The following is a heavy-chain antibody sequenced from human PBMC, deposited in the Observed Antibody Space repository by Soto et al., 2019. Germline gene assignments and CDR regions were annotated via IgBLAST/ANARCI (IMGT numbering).Heavy chain of an antibody. V-gene: IGHV4-34*01. CDR1: GGSFSGYY. D-gene: IGHD2-8*02. CDR2: INHSGSA. CDR3: ARDKITGLFDY. Sequence: QVQLQQWGAGLLKPSETLSLTCAVYGGSFSGYYWTWIRQPPGTGLEWIGEINHSGSANYNPSLKGRGTISVDTSKNQFSLKLTSVPAADTAVYYCARDKITGLFDYWGQGTLVTVSS. J-gene: IGHJ4*02.